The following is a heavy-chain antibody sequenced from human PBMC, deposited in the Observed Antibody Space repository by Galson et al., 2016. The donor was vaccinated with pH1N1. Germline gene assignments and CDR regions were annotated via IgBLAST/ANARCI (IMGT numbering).Heavy chain of an antibody. CDR1: GGTFSSYA. Sequence: SVKVSCKASGGTFSSYAISWVRQAPGQGLEWMGRIIPIIGIANYAQIFQGRVTITADESTSTAYMELSSLRSEDTAVYYCASYRDGYSSPFDYWGQGTLVTVSS. J-gene: IGHJ4*02. V-gene: IGHV1-69*04. CDR3: ASYRDGYSSPFDY. CDR2: IIPIIGIA. D-gene: IGHD5-24*01.